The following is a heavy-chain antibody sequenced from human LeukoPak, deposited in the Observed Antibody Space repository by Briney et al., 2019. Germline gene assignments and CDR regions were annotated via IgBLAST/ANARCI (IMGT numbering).Heavy chain of an antibody. J-gene: IGHJ6*03. D-gene: IGHD2-15*01. V-gene: IGHV5-51*01. CDR1: GYSFTSYW. CDR2: IYPGDSDT. Sequence: TRGESLKISCKGSGYSFTSYWIDWVRQMPGKGLKWMGIIYPGDSDTRYSPSFQGQVTISADKSISTAYLQWSSLKASDTAMYYCARHLGYCSSGSCLYYYYMDVWGKGTTVTVSS. CDR3: ARHLGYCSSGSCLYYYYMDV.